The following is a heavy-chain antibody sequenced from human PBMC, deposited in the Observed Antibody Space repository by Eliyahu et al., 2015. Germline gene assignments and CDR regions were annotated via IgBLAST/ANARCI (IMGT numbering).Heavy chain of an antibody. CDR2: IYYSGST. J-gene: IGHJ4*02. Sequence: QLQLQESGPGLVKPSETLSLTCTVSGGSISSNNYYWGWXRQPPGKGLEWIGTIYYSGSTYYNPSLKSRVTISVDTSKNQFSLKLSSVTATDTAVYYCARVLYCSSTSCYALGYYFDYWGQGTLVTVSS. CDR1: GGSISSNNYY. CDR3: ARVLYCSSTSCYALGYYFDY. D-gene: IGHD2-2*01. V-gene: IGHV4-39*01.